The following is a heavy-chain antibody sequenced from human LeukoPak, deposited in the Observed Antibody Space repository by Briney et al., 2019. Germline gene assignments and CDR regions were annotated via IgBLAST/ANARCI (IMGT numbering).Heavy chain of an antibody. D-gene: IGHD2-2*01. CDR3: AREGHEYWVVVVPAAIGFYY. V-gene: IGHV1-46*01. CDR2: INPSGGST. CDR1: GYTFTSYY. Sequence: ASVKVSCKASGYTFTSYYMHWVRQAPGRGLEWMGIINPSGGSTSYAQKFQGRVTMTRDMSTSTVYMELSSLRSGDTAVYYCAREGHEYWVVVVPAAIGFYYWGQGTLVTVSS. J-gene: IGHJ4*02.